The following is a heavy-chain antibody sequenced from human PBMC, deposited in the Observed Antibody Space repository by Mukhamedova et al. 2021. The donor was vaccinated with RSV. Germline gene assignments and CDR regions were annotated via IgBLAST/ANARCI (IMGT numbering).Heavy chain of an antibody. CDR2: SGNS. D-gene: IGHD5/OR15-5a*01. J-gene: IGHJ4*02. V-gene: IGHV4-4*07. Sequence: SGNSNYNPSLKSRVTMEVDTSKDQFSLNLSSVTAADTAVYYCVSSKRGRWDGIWDFWGQGALVAASS. CDR3: VSSKRGRWDGIWDF.